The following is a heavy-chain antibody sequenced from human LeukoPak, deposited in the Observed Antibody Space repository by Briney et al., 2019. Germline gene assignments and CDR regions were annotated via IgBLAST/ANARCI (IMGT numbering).Heavy chain of an antibody. D-gene: IGHD1-26*01. CDR1: GFTFGDYA. V-gene: IGHV3-49*04. Sequence: PGGSLRLSCTASGFTFGDYAMSWVRQAPGKGLEWVGFIRSKAYGGTTEYAASVKGRFTISRDDSKSIAYLQMNSLKTEDTAVYYCTRGVGAREGSYFDYWGQGTLVTVSS. CDR2: IRSKAYGGTT. CDR3: TRGVGAREGSYFDY. J-gene: IGHJ4*02.